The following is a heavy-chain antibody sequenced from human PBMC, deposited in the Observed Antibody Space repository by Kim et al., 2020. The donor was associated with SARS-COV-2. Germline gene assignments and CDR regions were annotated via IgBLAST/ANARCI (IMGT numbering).Heavy chain of an antibody. CDR3: TRDGEGY. CDR1: GFTFSIYC. CDR2: IVSRGKGCTT. V-gene: IGHV3-21*04. D-gene: IGHD3-3*01. Sequence: GGSLRLSCVASGFTFSIYCLNWVRQAPGKGLEWVASIVSRGKGCTTVYADPVKGRFTISRDNAKNSVYLQMSSLTTEDTAVYYCTRDGEGYWGQ. J-gene: IGHJ4*02.